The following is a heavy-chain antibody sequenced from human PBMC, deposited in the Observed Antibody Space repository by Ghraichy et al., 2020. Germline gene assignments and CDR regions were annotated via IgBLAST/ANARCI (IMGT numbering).Heavy chain of an antibody. J-gene: IGHJ6*03. CDR3: ARGYSGSRIYYYYYYMDV. CDR2: INHSGST. Sequence: SETLSLTCAVYGGSFSGYYWSWIRQPPGKGLEWIGEINHSGSTNYNPSLKSRVTISVDTSKNQFSLKLSSVTAADTAVYYCARGYSGSRIYYYYYYMDVWGKGTTVTVSS. V-gene: IGHV4-34*01. CDR1: GGSFSGYY. D-gene: IGHD1-26*01.